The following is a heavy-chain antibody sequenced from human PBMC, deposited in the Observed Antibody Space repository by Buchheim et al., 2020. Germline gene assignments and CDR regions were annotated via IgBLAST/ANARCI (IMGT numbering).Heavy chain of an antibody. D-gene: IGHD2-2*01. Sequence: EVQLLESGGGLVQPGGSLRLSCAASGFTFSSYAMSWVRQAPGKGLEWVSAIIGSGGSTYYADSVKGRFTISRDNSKDTLYLQMNSLRAEDTAVYYCAKGLPAGDYYYYYGMDVWGQGTT. CDR2: IIGSGGST. CDR3: AKGLPAGDYYYYYGMDV. CDR1: GFTFSSYA. J-gene: IGHJ6*02. V-gene: IGHV3-23*01.